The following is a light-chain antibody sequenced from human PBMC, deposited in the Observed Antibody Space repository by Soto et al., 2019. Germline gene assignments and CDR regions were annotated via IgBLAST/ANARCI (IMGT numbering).Light chain of an antibody. V-gene: IGLV2-11*01. CDR2: DVN. Sequence: QSVLTQPRSVSGSPGQSVTISCTGTSSDVGGYNFVSWYQQHPDKAPKVMIFDVNKRPSGVPDRFSGSKSGNTASLTISGLQAEDEADYYCCSYVGSYSFVFGSGTKLTVL. CDR1: SSDVGGYNF. J-gene: IGLJ1*01. CDR3: CSYVGSYSFV.